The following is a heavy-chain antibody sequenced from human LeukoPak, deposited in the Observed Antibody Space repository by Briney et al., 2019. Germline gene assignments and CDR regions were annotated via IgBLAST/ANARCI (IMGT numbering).Heavy chain of an antibody. CDR1: GGSISSSPYY. CDR3: ARRRPAAMEDF. Sequence: SETLSLTCTVSGGSISSSPYYWGWIRQPPGKGLEWIATISYSENTYYNPSLKSRVTISVDTSKNQFSLSLTSVTGADTAVYYCARRRPAAMEDFWGQGTLVTVSS. J-gene: IGHJ4*02. D-gene: IGHD2-2*01. V-gene: IGHV4-39*01. CDR2: ISYSENT.